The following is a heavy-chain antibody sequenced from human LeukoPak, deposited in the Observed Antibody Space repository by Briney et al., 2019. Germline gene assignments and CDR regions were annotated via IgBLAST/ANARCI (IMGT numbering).Heavy chain of an antibody. D-gene: IGHD6-13*01. CDR3: ASELGIAAAENYYYYMDV. Sequence: SETLSLTCTVSGGSISSGTYYWGWIRQPPGKGLEWIGSIYYSGSTYYNPSLKSRVTISVDTSKNQFSLKLSSVTAADTAVYYCASELGIAAAENYYYYMDVWGKGTTVTVSS. CDR2: IYYSGST. V-gene: IGHV4-39*07. J-gene: IGHJ6*03. CDR1: GGSISSGTYY.